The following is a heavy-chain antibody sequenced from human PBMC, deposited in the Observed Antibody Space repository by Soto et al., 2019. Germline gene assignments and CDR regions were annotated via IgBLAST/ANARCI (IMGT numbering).Heavy chain of an antibody. D-gene: IGHD3-3*01. CDR3: ARVRQYPPDLFYFYGMDV. CDR2: ISAYNGNT. V-gene: IGHV1-18*04. J-gene: IGHJ6*02. CDR1: GYTFTSYG. Sequence: ASVKVSCKASGYTFTSYGISWVRQAPGQGLEWMGWISAYNGNTNYAQKLQGRVTMTTDTSTSTAYMELRSLRSDDTAVYYCARVRQYPPDLFYFYGMDVWGQGTTVTVSS.